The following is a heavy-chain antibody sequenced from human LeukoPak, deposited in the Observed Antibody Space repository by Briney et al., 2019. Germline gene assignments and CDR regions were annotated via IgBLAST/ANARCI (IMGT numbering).Heavy chain of an antibody. V-gene: IGHV4-59*01. CDR1: DGSISDSY. D-gene: IGHD4-23*01. CDR2: IFYTGFT. CDR3: ARDAYGGNSWGWFDP. Sequence: NTSETLSLTCTVSDGSISDSYRSWIKQSPEKGLGWVGYIFYTGFTTYTPSLESRVNISVDTSKNQFSLRLNSVTAADTAVYYFARDAYGGNSWGWFDPWGQGTLVTVSS. J-gene: IGHJ5*02.